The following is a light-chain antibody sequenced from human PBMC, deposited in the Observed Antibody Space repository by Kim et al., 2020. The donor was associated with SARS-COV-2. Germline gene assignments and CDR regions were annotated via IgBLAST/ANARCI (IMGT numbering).Light chain of an antibody. CDR1: PGFSSSY. Sequence: APGERTPLPRGGSPGFSSSYLAWYQQNPGQSPRRLIYGASSRATGIPDGFSGSGSGTDFTLTISRLEPKDFAVYYCQQYGSSPLTFGPGTRLEIK. V-gene: IGKV3-20*01. CDR2: GAS. J-gene: IGKJ5*01. CDR3: QQYGSSPLT.